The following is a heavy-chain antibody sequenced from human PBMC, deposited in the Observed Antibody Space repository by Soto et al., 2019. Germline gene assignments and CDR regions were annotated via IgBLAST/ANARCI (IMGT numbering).Heavy chain of an antibody. CDR2: IYYTGST. J-gene: IGHJ6*02. D-gene: IGHD3-9*01. V-gene: IGHV4-59*08. CDR1: GGSISSYY. CDR3: ARGYYDILTGLYYYYYGTDV. Sequence: PSETLSLTCTVSGGSISSYYWSWIRQPPGKGLEWIAYIYYTGSTNYNPSLKSRVTISLDTSKNQFSLKLYSVTAADTAVYYCARGYYDILTGLYYYYYGTDVWGQGTTVTVSS.